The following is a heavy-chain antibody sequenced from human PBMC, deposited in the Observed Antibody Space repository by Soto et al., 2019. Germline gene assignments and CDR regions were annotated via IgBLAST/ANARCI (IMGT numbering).Heavy chain of an antibody. CDR3: ARGRQRYDSSGYYYGRSDWFDP. D-gene: IGHD3-22*01. J-gene: IGHJ5*02. V-gene: IGHV1-46*01. CDR2: IKPSGGST. CDR1: GYTFTSYY. Sequence: ASVKVSCKASGYTFTSYYMHWVRQAPGQGLEWMGIIKPSGGSTSYAQKFQGRVTMTRDTSTSTVYMELSSLRSEDTAVYYCARGRQRYDSSGYYYGRSDWFDPWGQGTLVTVSS.